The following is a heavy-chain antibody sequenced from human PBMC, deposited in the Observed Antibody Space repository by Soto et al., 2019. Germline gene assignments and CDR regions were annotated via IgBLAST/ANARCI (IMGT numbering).Heavy chain of an antibody. CDR3: ARQFCRGINCDNWFDP. J-gene: IGHJ5*02. Sequence: QVQLVQSGPEVKKPGASVKVSCQTSGYTFTAFGITWVRQAPGQGLEWMGWISTYNDDTKYAQKVQGRLTMTTDTSTSTAYMELRSLTSDDTAVYYCARQFCRGINCDNWFDPWGQGTLVTVSS. CDR1: GYTFTAFG. CDR2: ISTYNDDT. D-gene: IGHD2-2*01. V-gene: IGHV1-18*01.